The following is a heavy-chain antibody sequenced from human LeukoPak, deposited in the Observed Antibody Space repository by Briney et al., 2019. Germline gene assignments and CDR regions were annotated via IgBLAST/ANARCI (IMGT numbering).Heavy chain of an antibody. D-gene: IGHD4-17*01. Sequence: GGSLRLSCTASGFTFGDYAMSWFRQAPGKGLEWVGFIRSKAYGGTTEYAASVKGRFTISRDDPKSIAYLQMNSLKTEDTAVYYCTRDRTTVTTTDYFDYWGQGTLVTVSS. CDR2: IRSKAYGGTT. V-gene: IGHV3-49*03. CDR3: TRDRTTVTTTDYFDY. J-gene: IGHJ4*02. CDR1: GFTFGDYA.